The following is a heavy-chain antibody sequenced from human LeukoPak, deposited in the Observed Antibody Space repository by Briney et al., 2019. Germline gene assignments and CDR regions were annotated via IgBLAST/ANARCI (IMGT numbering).Heavy chain of an antibody. V-gene: IGHV3-33*01. Sequence: GGSLRLSCAASGFTFSRYGMHWVRQAPGKGMEWVSVIWYDGSNRYYADSVKGRFTISRDNSKNTVYLQMNSLRAEDTAVYYCARAGDMTTVTRRGSDYWGQGTLVSVSS. CDR2: IWYDGSNR. D-gene: IGHD4-17*01. J-gene: IGHJ4*02. CDR1: GFTFSRYG. CDR3: ARAGDMTTVTRRGSDY.